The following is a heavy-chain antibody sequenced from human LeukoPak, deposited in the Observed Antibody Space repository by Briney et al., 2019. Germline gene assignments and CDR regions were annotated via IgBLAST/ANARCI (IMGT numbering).Heavy chain of an antibody. D-gene: IGHD6-13*01. CDR1: GFTFSSYW. CDR2: IKQDGSEK. V-gene: IGHV3-7*01. CDR3: ARTTAAGYFDY. J-gene: IGHJ4*02. Sequence: GGSLRLYCAASGFTFSSYWMSWVRQAPGKGLEWVANIKQDGSEKYYVDSVKGRFTISRDNAKNSLYLQMNSLRAEDTAVYYCARTTAAGYFDYWGQGTLVTVSS.